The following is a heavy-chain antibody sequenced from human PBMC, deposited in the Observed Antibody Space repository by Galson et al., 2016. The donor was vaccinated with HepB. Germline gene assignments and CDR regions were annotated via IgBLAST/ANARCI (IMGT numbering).Heavy chain of an antibody. CDR3: AKTHNGATGGFWSDP. V-gene: IGHV4-59*11. J-gene: IGHJ5*02. D-gene: IGHD3-16*01. Sequence: SETLSLTCTVSGGSISGHYWSWIRQPPGKGLEWIGFISLRGSGSTSYTPSLKSRVTISGDTSKNQISLRLRPVIAADTAGYFCAKTHNGATGGFWSDPWGQGTLVIVSS. CDR1: GGSISGHY. CDR2: ISLRGSGST.